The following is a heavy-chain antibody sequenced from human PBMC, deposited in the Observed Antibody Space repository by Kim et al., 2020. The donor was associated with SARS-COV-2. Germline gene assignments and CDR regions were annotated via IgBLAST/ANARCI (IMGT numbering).Heavy chain of an antibody. CDR3: ARDRHYDFWSGYYFDY. Sequence: QKFQGRVPLTRDTSASTAYMELSSLRSEDTAVYYCARDRHYDFWSGYYFDYWGQGTLVTVSS. J-gene: IGHJ4*02. D-gene: IGHD3-3*01. V-gene: IGHV1-3*01.